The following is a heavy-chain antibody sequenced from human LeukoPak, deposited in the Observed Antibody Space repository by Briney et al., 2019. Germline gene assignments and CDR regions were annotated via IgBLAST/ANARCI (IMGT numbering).Heavy chain of an antibody. CDR2: ISAYNGNT. J-gene: IGHJ4*02. CDR1: GYTFTSYG. V-gene: IGHV1-18*01. Sequence: ASVKVSCKASGYTFTSYGISWVRQAPGQGLERMGWISAYNGNTNYAQMLQGRVTMTTDTSTSTAYMELRSLRFDDTAVYYCARGRLRLGELSVPDYWGQRTLVTVSS. D-gene: IGHD3-16*02. CDR3: ARGRLRLGELSVPDY.